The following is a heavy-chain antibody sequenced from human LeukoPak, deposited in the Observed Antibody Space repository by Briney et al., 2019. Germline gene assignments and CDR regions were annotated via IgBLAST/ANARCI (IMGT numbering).Heavy chain of an antibody. J-gene: IGHJ3*02. CDR1: GFTFSSYA. Sequence: GGSLRLSCAASGFTFSSYAMSWVRQAPGKGLEWVSYISSSGSTIYYADSVKGRFTISRDNAKNSLYLQMNSLRAEDTAVYYCATKPRYYYDSSSDAFDIWGQGTMVTVSS. CDR3: ATKPRYYYDSSSDAFDI. D-gene: IGHD3-22*01. CDR2: ISSSGSTI. V-gene: IGHV3-48*03.